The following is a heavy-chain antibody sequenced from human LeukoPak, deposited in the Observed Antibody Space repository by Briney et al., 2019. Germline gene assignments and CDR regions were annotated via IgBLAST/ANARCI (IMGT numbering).Heavy chain of an antibody. D-gene: IGHD3-22*01. CDR3: ARASSGYYMGYYYYMDV. Sequence: ASVKVSCKASGGTLNSYVISWVRQAPGQGLEWMGGIIPISGTTNYAQKFQGRVTITADKSTSTTYMELSSLRSEDKTVYYCARASSGYYMGYYYYMDVWGKGTTVTISS. V-gene: IGHV1-69*06. J-gene: IGHJ6*03. CDR2: IIPISGTT. CDR1: GGTLNSYV.